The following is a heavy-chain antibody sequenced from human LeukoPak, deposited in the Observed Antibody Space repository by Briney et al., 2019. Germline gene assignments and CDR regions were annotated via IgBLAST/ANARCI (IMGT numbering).Heavy chain of an antibody. J-gene: IGHJ4*02. V-gene: IGHV3-9*01. Sequence: GGSLTLSCAASGLTFDGYAMHWVRQAPGKGLEWVSGIGWNSDTIGYADSVKGRFTISRDNATNSLYLQMDSLRAEDTALYYCARIDRSGGSCYSYFDYWGQGTLVTVSS. CDR3: ARIDRSGGSCYSYFDY. D-gene: IGHD2-15*01. CDR2: IGWNSDTI. CDR1: GLTFDGYA.